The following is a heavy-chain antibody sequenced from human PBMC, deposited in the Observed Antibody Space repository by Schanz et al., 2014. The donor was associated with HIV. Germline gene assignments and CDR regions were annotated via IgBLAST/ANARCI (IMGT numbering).Heavy chain of an antibody. J-gene: IGHJ4*02. CDR3: ARDFREGGRSWYKKGFDY. Sequence: EVQLLESGGGVVQPGGSLRLSCVVSGFTFTDYSLHWVRQVPGKGLEWLSVISSDGGHSYYADSVKGRFTISRDNSKDSLFLQINSLRIEDTAFYHCARDFREGGRSWYKKGFDYWGQGTLVTVSS. CDR2: ISSDGGHS. D-gene: IGHD6-13*01. CDR1: GFTFTDYS. V-gene: IGHV3-43*01.